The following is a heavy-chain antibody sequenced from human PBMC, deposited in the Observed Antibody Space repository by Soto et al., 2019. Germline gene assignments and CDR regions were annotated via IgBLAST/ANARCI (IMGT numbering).Heavy chain of an antibody. D-gene: IGHD2-2*01. J-gene: IGHJ6*02. CDR3: ARGGPAAGFDL. Sequence: SVKSSCKASGYTCTTNDIDCLRQASGQGLEGMGWMKPSTGDSGYAQDFQGRITMTRDTATSTAYMELSSLRSEETGVYDCARGGPAAGFDLWG. CDR2: MKPSTGDS. CDR1: GYTCTTND. V-gene: IGHV1-8*01.